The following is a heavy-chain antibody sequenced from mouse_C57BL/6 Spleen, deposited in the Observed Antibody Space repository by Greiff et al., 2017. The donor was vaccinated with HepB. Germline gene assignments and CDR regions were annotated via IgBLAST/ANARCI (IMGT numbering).Heavy chain of an antibody. CDR1: GYTFTSYW. D-gene: IGHD1-1*01. CDR2: IDPSDSYT. Sequence: QVQLQQPGAELVKPGASVKLSCKASGYTFTSYWMQWVKQRPGQGLEWIGEIDPSDSYTNYNQKFKGKATLTVDTSSSTAYMQLSSLTSEDSAVYYCARFITTVVATDAYWGQGTLVTVSA. V-gene: IGHV1-50*01. J-gene: IGHJ3*01. CDR3: ARFITTVVATDAY.